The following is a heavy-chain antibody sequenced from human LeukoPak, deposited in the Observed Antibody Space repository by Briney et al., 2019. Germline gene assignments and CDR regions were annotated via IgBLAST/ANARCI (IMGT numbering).Heavy chain of an antibody. J-gene: IGHJ4*02. CDR3: ARDHLYGFDY. CDR1: GDSVSSNNVA. Sequence: SQTLSLTCAISGDSVSSNNVAWNWIRQSPSRGLEWLGRTYYRFKWYNDYAAAVKSRITINPDTSKNQFSLQLYSVTPEDTAVYYCARDHLYGFDYWGQGTLVTVSS. V-gene: IGHV6-1*01. CDR2: TYYRFKWYN. D-gene: IGHD4-17*01.